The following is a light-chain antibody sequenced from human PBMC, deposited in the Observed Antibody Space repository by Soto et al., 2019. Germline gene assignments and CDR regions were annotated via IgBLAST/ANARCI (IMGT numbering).Light chain of an antibody. V-gene: IGLV6-57*01. CDR2: EDN. Sequence: NFMLTQPHSVSVSPGKTVIISCTRSSGSIASNYVQLYQQRPGSSPTTVIYEDNQRPSGVPDRFSGSIDSSSNSASLTISGLETEDEADYYCQSYDATNQVFGGGTKLTVL. J-gene: IGLJ3*02. CDR3: QSYDATNQV. CDR1: SGSIASNY.